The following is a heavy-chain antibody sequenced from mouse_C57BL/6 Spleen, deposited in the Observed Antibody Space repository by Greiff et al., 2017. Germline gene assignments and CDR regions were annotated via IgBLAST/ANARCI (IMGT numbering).Heavy chain of an antibody. J-gene: IGHJ3*01. CDR1: GFTFNTYA. V-gene: IGHV10-3*01. CDR3: VRERDYDDGPWFAY. D-gene: IGHD2-4*01. Sequence: VQLKESGGGLVQPKGSLKLSCAASGFTFNTYAMHWVRQAPGKGLEWVARIRSKSSNYATYYADSVKDRFTISRDDSQSMLYLQMNNLKTEDTAMYYCVRERDYDDGPWFAYWGQGTLVTVSA. CDR2: IRSKSSNYAT.